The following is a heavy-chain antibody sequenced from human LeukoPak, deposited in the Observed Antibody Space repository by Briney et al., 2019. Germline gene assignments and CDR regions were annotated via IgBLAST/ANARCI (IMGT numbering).Heavy chain of an antibody. J-gene: IGHJ5*02. CDR2: ITSDGSST. Sequence: GGSLRLSCAASGFTFNNYWMHWVRQAPGKGLVWVSRITSDGSSTNYADSVKGRFTISRDNAKSTLHLRMNSLRAEDTAVYYCATELAAGSWDQGTLVTVSS. V-gene: IGHV3-74*01. CDR3: ATELAAGS. D-gene: IGHD6-13*01. CDR1: GFTFNNYW.